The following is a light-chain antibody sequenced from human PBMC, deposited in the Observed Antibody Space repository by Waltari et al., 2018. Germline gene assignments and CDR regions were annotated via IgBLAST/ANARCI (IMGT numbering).Light chain of an antibody. CDR2: DAS. CDR3: QQYNYRRT. Sequence: EIVMTQSPATLSVSPGERATLSCRASQSVSSNLAWYQQKPGQAPRLLIYDASTRVTGIPARFSGSGSGTEFTLTISSLQSEDFAVYYCQQYNYRRTFGQGTKLEIK. J-gene: IGKJ2*01. CDR1: QSVSSN. V-gene: IGKV3-15*01.